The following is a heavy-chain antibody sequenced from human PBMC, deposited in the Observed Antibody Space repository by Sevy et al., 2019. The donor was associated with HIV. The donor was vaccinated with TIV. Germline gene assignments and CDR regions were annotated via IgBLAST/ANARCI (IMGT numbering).Heavy chain of an antibody. Sequence: GGSLRLSCTASGFTFSSYDMTWVRQAPGKGLEWVSVISGPGLSTYYADSVKGRFTISRDNSQNTLYLQMNSLRVDDTATYYCAKALNPALESMIEVILRTLKGFDVWGQGTMVTVSS. D-gene: IGHD3-22*01. CDR1: GFTFSSYD. J-gene: IGHJ3*01. V-gene: IGHV3-23*01. CDR2: ISGPGLST. CDR3: AKALNPALESMIEVILRTLKGFDV.